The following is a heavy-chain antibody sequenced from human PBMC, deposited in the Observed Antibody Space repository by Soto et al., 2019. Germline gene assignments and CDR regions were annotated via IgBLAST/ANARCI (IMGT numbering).Heavy chain of an antibody. J-gene: IGHJ4*02. CDR1: GYTFTSYG. CDR3: ARDRKPLAVAGSLDY. Sequence: ASVKVSCKASGYTFTSYGISWVRQAPGQGLEWMGWISAYNGNTNYAQKLQGRVTMTTDTSTSTAYMELRSLRSDDTAVYYCARDRKPLAVAGSLDYWGQGTLVTVSS. CDR2: ISAYNGNT. D-gene: IGHD6-19*01. V-gene: IGHV1-18*01.